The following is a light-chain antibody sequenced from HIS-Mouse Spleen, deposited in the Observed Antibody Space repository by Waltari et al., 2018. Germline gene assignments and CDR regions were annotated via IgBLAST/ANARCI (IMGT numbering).Light chain of an antibody. CDR2: WNN. Sequence: QSVLTQPPSASGTPGQRVTISCSGSSSNIGSNYVYWYQQLPGTAPKLPNSWNNRRPSGVPGRFSGSKSGTSASLAISGLRSEDEADYYCAAWDDSLSGPNWVFGGGTKLTVL. CDR1: SSNIGSNY. V-gene: IGLV1-47*01. J-gene: IGLJ3*02. CDR3: AAWDDSLSGPNWV.